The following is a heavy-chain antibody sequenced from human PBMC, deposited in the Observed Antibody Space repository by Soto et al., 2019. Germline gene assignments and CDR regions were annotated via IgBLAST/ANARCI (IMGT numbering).Heavy chain of an antibody. V-gene: IGHV4-59*08. Sequence: PSETLSLTCTVSGGSISSYYWSWIRQPPGKGLEWIGYIYYSGSTNYNPSLKSRVTISVDTSKNQFSLKLSPVTAADTAVYYCARRWGRTFDYWGQGTLVTSPQ. CDR3: ARRWGRTFDY. CDR1: GGSISSYY. J-gene: IGHJ4*02. CDR2: IYYSGST. D-gene: IGHD7-27*01.